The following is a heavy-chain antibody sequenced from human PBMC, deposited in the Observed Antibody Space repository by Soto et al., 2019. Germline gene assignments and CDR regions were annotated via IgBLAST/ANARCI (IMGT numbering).Heavy chain of an antibody. CDR2: MNSDGSRT. CDR3: ARGPRGWYGFDY. V-gene: IGHV3-74*01. J-gene: IGHJ4*02. Sequence: EVQLVESGGGLVQPGGXLXXXCAXSGFTXSSDWMHXXRQAPGXXLVWVSRMNSDGSRTTYADSVKGRFTISRDNAKNXXXXXMNSLRAEDTAVYYCARGPRGWYGFDYWGQGTLVTVSS. CDR1: GFTXSSDW. D-gene: IGHD6-19*01.